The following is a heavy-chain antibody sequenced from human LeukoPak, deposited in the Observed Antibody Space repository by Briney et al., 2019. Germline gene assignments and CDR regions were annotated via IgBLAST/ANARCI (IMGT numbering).Heavy chain of an antibody. D-gene: IGHD3-16*02. V-gene: IGHV4-34*01. CDR2: INHSGST. Sequence: KTSETLSLTCAVYGGSFSGYYWSWIRQPPGKGLEWIGEINHSGSTNYNPSLKSRVTISVDTSKNQFSLKLSSVTAADTAVYYCTRDSLYDYVWGSYRYDPPSDYWGQGTLVTVSS. J-gene: IGHJ4*02. CDR1: GGSFSGYY. CDR3: TRDSLYDYVWGSYRYDPPSDY.